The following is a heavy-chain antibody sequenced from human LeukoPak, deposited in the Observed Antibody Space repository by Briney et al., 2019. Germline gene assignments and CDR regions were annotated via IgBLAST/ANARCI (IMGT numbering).Heavy chain of an antibody. CDR3: AKDAYDSSGCHFDY. J-gene: IGHJ4*02. V-gene: IGHV3-9*01. CDR1: GFTFDDYA. D-gene: IGHD3-22*01. Sequence: GGSLRLSCAASGFTFDDYAMHWVRQAPGKGLEWVSGISWNSGSTGYADSVKGRFTISRDNAKNSLYLQMNSLRAEDTALYYCAKDAYDSSGCHFDYWGQGTLVTVSS. CDR2: ISWNSGST.